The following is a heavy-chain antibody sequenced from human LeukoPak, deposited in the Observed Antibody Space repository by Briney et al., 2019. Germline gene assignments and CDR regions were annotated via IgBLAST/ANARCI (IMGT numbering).Heavy chain of an antibody. Sequence: SETLSLTCTVSGGFISNSYWNWIRQPAGKGLEWIGRIHTSGNTNYNPSLQSRVTMSIDTSKNQFSLKLSSVTAADTAVYFCVREPITAAGSFDYWGQGALVTVSS. CDR3: VREPITAAGSFDY. J-gene: IGHJ4*02. CDR2: IHTSGNT. V-gene: IGHV4-4*07. CDR1: GGFISNSY. D-gene: IGHD6-13*01.